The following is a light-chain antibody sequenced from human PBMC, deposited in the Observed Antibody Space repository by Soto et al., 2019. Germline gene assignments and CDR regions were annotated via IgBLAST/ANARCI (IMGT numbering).Light chain of an antibody. CDR3: QQSYSTPIT. Sequence: DIQMTQSPSSLSASVGDRVTITCRASQSISSYLNWYRQKPGKAPKLLIYAASSLQSGVPSRFSGSGSGTDFTLTISSLQPEDFATYYCQQSYSTPITFGQGTRL. V-gene: IGKV1-39*01. CDR1: QSISSY. CDR2: AAS. J-gene: IGKJ5*01.